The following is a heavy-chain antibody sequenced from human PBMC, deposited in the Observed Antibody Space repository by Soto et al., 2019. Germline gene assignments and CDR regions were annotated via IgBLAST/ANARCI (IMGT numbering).Heavy chain of an antibody. CDR2: INGSGGST. CDR3: AKIGYCSSTSCCRFDP. V-gene: IGHV3-23*01. J-gene: IGHJ5*02. CDR1: GFTFGSYA. Sequence: PGGSLRLSCAASGFTFGSYAMSWVRQAPGKGLEWVSAINGSGGSTYYADSVKGRFTISRDNSKNTLYLQMNSLRAEDTAVFYCAKIGYCSSTSCCRFDPWGQGTLVTVSS. D-gene: IGHD2-2*01.